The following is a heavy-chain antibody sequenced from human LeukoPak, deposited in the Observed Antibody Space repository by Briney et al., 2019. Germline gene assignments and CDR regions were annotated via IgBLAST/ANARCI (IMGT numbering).Heavy chain of an antibody. Sequence: GGSLRLSCPVSGFRFNSYAMVWVRQAPGKGLEWVSAISRSGGTTYYEDSVKGRFTVSRDNSKNTLWLLMSSLRAEDTALYFCAKMGVGSIYDAFDIWGQGTMVTVSS. V-gene: IGHV3-23*01. CDR2: ISRSGGTT. J-gene: IGHJ3*02. CDR1: GFRFNSYA. D-gene: IGHD2-2*01. CDR3: AKMGVGSIYDAFDI.